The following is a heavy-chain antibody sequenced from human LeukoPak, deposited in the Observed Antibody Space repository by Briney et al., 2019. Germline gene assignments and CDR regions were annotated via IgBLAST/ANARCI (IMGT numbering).Heavy chain of an antibody. V-gene: IGHV1-18*01. CDR2: ISGYNGNT. J-gene: IGHJ6*02. CDR3: ARDVLLAAAGTRYYYYGMDV. D-gene: IGHD6-13*01. CDR1: GYTFTGYG. Sequence: GSSVKVSCKASGYTFTGYGISWVRQAPGQGLEWMGWISGYNGNTKYAQKLQGRVTMTTDTSTSTAYMELRSLRSDDTAMYYCARDVLLAAAGTRYYYYGMDVWGQGTTVTVSS.